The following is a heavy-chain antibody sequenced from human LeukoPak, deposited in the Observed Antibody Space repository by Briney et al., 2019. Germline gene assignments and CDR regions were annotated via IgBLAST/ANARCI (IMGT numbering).Heavy chain of an antibody. CDR2: IYYSGST. D-gene: IGHD5-18*01. CDR3: ARQTGYSYGNSNLWPDAFDI. Sequence: PSETLSLTCGVSGGSISSYYWSWIRQPPGKGLEWIGYIYYSGSTEYNPSLKSRVTISIDTSRNQFSLKLSSATAADTAVYYCARQTGYSYGNSNLWPDAFDIWGQGTMLTVSS. V-gene: IGHV4-59*08. J-gene: IGHJ3*02. CDR1: GGSISSYY.